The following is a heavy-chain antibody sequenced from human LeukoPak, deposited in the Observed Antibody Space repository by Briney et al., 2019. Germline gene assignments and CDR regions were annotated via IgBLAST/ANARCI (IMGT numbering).Heavy chain of an antibody. V-gene: IGHV3-30*18. Sequence: GGSLRLSCAVSGFTFSRYGMHWVRQAPGKGPEWVALISYDGGNKDYVDSVKGRFTVSRDNSRNTLYQQMNSLRPEDTAVYYCAKDRSTYNVLTGYQDYWGQGTLVTVSS. CDR2: ISYDGGNK. J-gene: IGHJ4*02. CDR1: GFTFSRYG. CDR3: AKDRSTYNVLTGYQDY. D-gene: IGHD3-9*01.